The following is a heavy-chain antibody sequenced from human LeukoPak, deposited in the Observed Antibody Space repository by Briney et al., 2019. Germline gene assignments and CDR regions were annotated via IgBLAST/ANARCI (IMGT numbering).Heavy chain of an antibody. CDR3: ARSQRSSGGASALGY. D-gene: IGHD1-26*01. J-gene: IGHJ4*02. Sequence: PGGSLRLSCAASGFTFSSYWMHWVRQAPGKGLVWVSRINSDGSSTSYADSVKGRFTISRDNAKNTLYLQMNSLRAEDTAVYYCARSQRSSGGASALGYWGQGTLATVSS. V-gene: IGHV3-74*01. CDR1: GFTFSSYW. CDR2: INSDGSST.